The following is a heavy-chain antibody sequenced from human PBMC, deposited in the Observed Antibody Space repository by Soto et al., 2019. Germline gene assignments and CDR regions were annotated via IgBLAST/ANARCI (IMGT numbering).Heavy chain of an antibody. CDR2: IIPIFGTA. J-gene: IGHJ6*02. Sequence: SVKVSCKASGGTFSSYAISRVRQAPGQGLEWMGGIIPIFGTANYAQKFQGRVTITADESTSTAYMELSSLRSEDTAVYYCARGSSYDSSGYYPDYYYGMDVWGQGTTVTVSS. CDR1: GGTFSSYA. CDR3: ARGSSYDSSGYYPDYYYGMDV. D-gene: IGHD3-22*01. V-gene: IGHV1-69*13.